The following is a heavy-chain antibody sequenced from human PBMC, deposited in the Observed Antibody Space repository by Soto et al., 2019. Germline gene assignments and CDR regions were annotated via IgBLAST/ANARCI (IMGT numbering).Heavy chain of an antibody. Sequence: ESGGGLVQPGGSLRLSCAASGFTFSSYSMNWVRQAPGKGLEWVSYISSSSSTIYYADSVKGRFTISRDNAKNSLYLQMNSLRAEDTAVYHCARSYGSGSYYNYLFDYWGQGTLVTVSS. CDR3: ARSYGSGSYYNYLFDY. D-gene: IGHD3-10*01. J-gene: IGHJ4*02. CDR1: GFTFSSYS. CDR2: ISSSSSTI. V-gene: IGHV3-48*01.